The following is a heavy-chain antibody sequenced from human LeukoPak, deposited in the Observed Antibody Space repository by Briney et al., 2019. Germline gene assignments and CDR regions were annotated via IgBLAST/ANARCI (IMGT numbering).Heavy chain of an antibody. J-gene: IGHJ3*02. CDR3: VPLRDYGDNSDAFNI. D-gene: IGHD4-23*01. Sequence: QSGGSLRLSCAASGFIFSDYEMNWVRQAPGQGLEWISYISSSSGTTMYYADSVKGRFTSSRDNARNSLYLQKNSLRAEDTAVYYCVPLRDYGDNSDAFNIWGQGTMVTVSS. CDR1: GFIFSDYE. CDR2: ISSSSGTTM. V-gene: IGHV3-48*03.